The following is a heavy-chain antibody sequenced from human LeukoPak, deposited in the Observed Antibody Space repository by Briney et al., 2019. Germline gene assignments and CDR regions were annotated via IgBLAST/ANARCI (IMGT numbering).Heavy chain of an antibody. Sequence: GGSLTRSCAASGFTFSSYAMSWVRQAPGKGLEWVSAISGSGGSTYYADSVKGRFTISRDNSKNTLYLQMNSLRAEDTAVYYCAKGANMWFGELSYWGQGTLVTVSS. D-gene: IGHD3-10*01. J-gene: IGHJ4*02. CDR2: ISGSGGST. CDR3: AKGANMWFGELSY. V-gene: IGHV3-23*01. CDR1: GFTFSSYA.